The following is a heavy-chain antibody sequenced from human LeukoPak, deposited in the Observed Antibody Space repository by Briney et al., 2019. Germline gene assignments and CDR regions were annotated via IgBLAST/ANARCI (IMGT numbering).Heavy chain of an antibody. CDR2: TYYRSKWYN. V-gene: IGHV6-1*01. CDR3: ARGSQSSRWFDP. J-gene: IGHJ5*02. Sequence: SQTLSLTCAISGDSVSSKSAAWNWIRQSPSRGLEWLGRTYYRSKWYNDYAVSVESRITINPDTSKNQFSLQLNSVTPEDTAVYYCARGSQSSRWFDPWGQGTPVTVSS. CDR1: GDSVSSKSAA. D-gene: IGHD6-6*01.